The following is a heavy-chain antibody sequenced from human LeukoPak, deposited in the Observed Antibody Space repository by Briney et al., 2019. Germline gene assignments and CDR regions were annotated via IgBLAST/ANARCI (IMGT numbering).Heavy chain of an antibody. CDR1: GGSISSGGYY. Sequence: PSETLSLTCTVSGGSISSGGYYWTWIRQHPGKGLEWIGYIYYSGSTYYNPSLKSRVTISVDTSKNQFTLKLSSVTAADTAVYYCARAYAYYFDYWGQGTLVTVSS. J-gene: IGHJ4*02. V-gene: IGHV4-31*03. CDR2: IYYSGST. CDR3: ARAYAYYFDY. D-gene: IGHD4-17*01.